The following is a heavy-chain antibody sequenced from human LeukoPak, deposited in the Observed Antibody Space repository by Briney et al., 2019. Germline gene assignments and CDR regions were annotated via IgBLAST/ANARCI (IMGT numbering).Heavy chain of an antibody. Sequence: GGSLRLSCAASGFTFSSYAINWVRQAPGKGLEWVSVISDSGGSTYYADSVKGRFTISRDNSKNTLYLQMNSLRAEDTAVYYCAKTGATVTTRPKFDYWGQGTLVTVSS. J-gene: IGHJ4*02. CDR3: AKTGATVTTRPKFDY. CDR2: ISDSGGST. V-gene: IGHV3-23*01. CDR1: GFTFSSYA. D-gene: IGHD4-17*01.